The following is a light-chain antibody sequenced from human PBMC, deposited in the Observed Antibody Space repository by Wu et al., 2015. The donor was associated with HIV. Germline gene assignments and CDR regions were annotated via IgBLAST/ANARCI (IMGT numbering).Light chain of an antibody. J-gene: IGKJ2*01. V-gene: IGKV3/OR2-268*02. CDR1: QSVSSSY. Sequence: EIVMTQSPATLSLSPGERATLSCRASQSVSSSYLSWYQQKPGQAPRVLIYGASTRATGIPARFSGSGSGTDFTLTISSLQPEDFAAYYCQPDYNFSFGLGDQTGDQT. CDR3: QPDYNFS. CDR2: GAS.